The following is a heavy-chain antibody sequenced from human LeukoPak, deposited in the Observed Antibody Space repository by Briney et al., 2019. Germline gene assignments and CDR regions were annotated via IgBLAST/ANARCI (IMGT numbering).Heavy chain of an antibody. CDR3: ARLTTVVTRVAFDI. D-gene: IGHD4-23*01. V-gene: IGHV4-59*01. CDR2: IYYSGST. J-gene: IGHJ3*02. CDR1: GGSISSYY. Sequence: PSETLSLTCTVSGGSISSYYWSWIRQPPGKGLEWIGYIYYSGSTNYNPSLKSRVTISVDTSKNQFSLKLSSVTAADTAVYYCARLTTVVTRVAFDIWGQGTMVTVSS.